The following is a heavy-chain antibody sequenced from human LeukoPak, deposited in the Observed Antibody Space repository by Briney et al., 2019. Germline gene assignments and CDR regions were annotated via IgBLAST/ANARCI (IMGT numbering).Heavy chain of an antibody. D-gene: IGHD1-14*01. CDR3: TRHLRNPDYGVDY. J-gene: IGHJ4*02. Sequence: GGSLKLSCAASGFTFSGSAMHWVRQASGKGLEWVGRIRSKANSYATAYAASVKGRFTISRDDSKNTAYLQMNSLKTEDTAVYYCTRHLRNPDYGVDYWGQGTLVTVSS. CDR1: GFTFSGSA. CDR2: IRSKANSYAT. V-gene: IGHV3-73*01.